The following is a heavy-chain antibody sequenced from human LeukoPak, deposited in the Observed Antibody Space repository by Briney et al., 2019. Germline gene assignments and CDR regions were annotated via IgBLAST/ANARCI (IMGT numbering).Heavy chain of an antibody. V-gene: IGHV3-30*04. J-gene: IGHJ4*02. CDR2: ISYDGSNK. Sequence: PGGSLRLSCAASGFTFSSYAMHWVRQAPGKGLEWVAVISYDGSNKYHADSVKGRFTISRDNSKNTVYLQMNSLRAEDTAVYYCASEQIAASTNYFDYWGQGTLVTVSS. CDR3: ASEQIAASTNYFDY. CDR1: GFTFSSYA. D-gene: IGHD6-13*01.